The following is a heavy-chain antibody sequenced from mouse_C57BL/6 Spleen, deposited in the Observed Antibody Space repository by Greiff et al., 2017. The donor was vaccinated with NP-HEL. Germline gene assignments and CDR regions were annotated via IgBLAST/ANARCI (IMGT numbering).Heavy chain of an antibody. V-gene: IGHV5-17*01. CDR2: ISSGSSTI. J-gene: IGHJ4*01. D-gene: IGHD1-1*01. CDR3: ARSGYYGSSYAMDY. Sequence: EVKLQESGGGLVKPGGSLKLSCAASGFTFSDYGMHWVRQAPEKGLEWVAYISSGSSTIYYADTVKGRFTISRDTAKNTLFLQMTSLRSEDTAMYYCARSGYYGSSYAMDYWGQGTSVTVSS. CDR1: GFTFSDYG.